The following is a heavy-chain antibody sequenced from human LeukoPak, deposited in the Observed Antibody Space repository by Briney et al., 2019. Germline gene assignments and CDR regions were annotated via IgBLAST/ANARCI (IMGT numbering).Heavy chain of an antibody. CDR3: ARRGGPYCSSTSCYNYYYYMDV. CDR1: GGTFSSYA. J-gene: IGHJ6*03. Sequence: SVKVSCKASGGTFSSYAISWVRQAPGQGLEWMGGIIPIFGTANYAQKFQGRVTITTDESTSTAYMELSSLRSEDTAVYYCARRGGPYCSSTSCYNYYYYMDVWGKGTTVTVSS. V-gene: IGHV1-69*05. CDR2: IIPIFGTA. D-gene: IGHD2-2*01.